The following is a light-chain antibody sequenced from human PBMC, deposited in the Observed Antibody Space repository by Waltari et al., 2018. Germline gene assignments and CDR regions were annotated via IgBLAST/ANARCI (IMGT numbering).Light chain of an antibody. CDR2: AAS. J-gene: IGKJ3*01. Sequence: EVVLTQSPGTLSLSPGERATLSCRASQSVASKYLAGYQQKPGQAPRLRISAASSRATGIPDRFSGSGSGTDFTLTISRLEPEDFAVYYCQLYGNSPPLFTFGPGTKVDIK. V-gene: IGKV3-20*01. CDR3: QLYGNSPPLFT. CDR1: QSVASKY.